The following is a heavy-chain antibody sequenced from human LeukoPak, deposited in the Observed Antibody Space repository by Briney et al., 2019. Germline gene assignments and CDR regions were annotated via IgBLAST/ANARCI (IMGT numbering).Heavy chain of an antibody. V-gene: IGHV4-34*01. J-gene: IGHJ4*02. CDR1: GGSFSGYY. CDR3: ARAHKTKQQSIGY. CDR2: INHSGST. D-gene: IGHD6-13*01. Sequence: SETLSLTCAVYGGSFSGYYWSWIRQPPGKGLEWIGEINHSGSTNYNPSLKSRVTISVDTSKNQFSLKLSSVTAADTAVYYCARAHKTKQQSIGYWGQGTLVTVSS.